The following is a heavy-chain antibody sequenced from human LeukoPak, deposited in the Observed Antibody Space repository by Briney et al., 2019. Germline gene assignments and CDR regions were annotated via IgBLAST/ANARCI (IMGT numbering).Heavy chain of an antibody. D-gene: IGHD2-21*02. CDR3: ARGYCGGDCYSSSPFDY. V-gene: IGHV1-2*02. CDR2: MNPNSGGT. J-gene: IGHJ4*02. Sequence: ASVKVSCKAAVYTFTGYYMHWVRQAPGQGREWMGWMNPNSGGTNYAQKFQGRVTMTRDTSISTAYMELSRLRSDDTAVYYCARGYCGGDCYSSSPFDYWGQGTLVTVSS. CDR1: VYTFTGYY.